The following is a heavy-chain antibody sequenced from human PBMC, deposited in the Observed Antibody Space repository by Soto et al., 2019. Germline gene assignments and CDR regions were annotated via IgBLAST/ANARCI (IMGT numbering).Heavy chain of an antibody. J-gene: IGHJ5*02. CDR1: GGSISSGGYY. D-gene: IGHD1-20*01. V-gene: IGHV4-31*03. CDR3: ARVGGINWFDP. Sequence: QVQLQESGPGLVKPSQTLSLTCTVSGGSISSGGYYWSWIRQHPGKGLEWIGYIYYSGSTYYTPSLKXRXTXSXXTSKNQCSLKLSSVTAADTAVYYCARVGGINWFDPWGQGTLVTVSS. CDR2: IYYSGST.